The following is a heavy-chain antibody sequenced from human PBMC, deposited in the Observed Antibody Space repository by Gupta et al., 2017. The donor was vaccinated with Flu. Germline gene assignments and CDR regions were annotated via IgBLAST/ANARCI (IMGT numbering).Heavy chain of an antibody. D-gene: IGHD1-26*01. V-gene: IGHV3-23*01. CDR3: AQDKITGDGAWDMDV. J-gene: IGHJ6*02. CDR2: FIDSGGRT. Sequence: TNCVRQAPGKGLEWVSGFIDSGGRTNYADSVTVRCTNSIVISKSTLYLQMNSLRDEDTAILYWAQDKITGDGAWDMDVWGQGTTVTVSS.